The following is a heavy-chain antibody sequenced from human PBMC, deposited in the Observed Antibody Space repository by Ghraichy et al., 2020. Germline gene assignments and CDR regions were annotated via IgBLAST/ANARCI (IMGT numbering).Heavy chain of an antibody. CDR3: ARGIPYRY. Sequence: SETLSLTCTVSGGSVRSGSYYWSWIRQPPGKGLEWIGYIYYSGSTNYNPSLKSRVTISVDTSKNQFSLKLSSVTAADTAVYYCARGIPYRYWGQGTLVTVSS. V-gene: IGHV4-61*01. J-gene: IGHJ4*02. D-gene: IGHD3-16*02. CDR2: IYYSGST. CDR1: GGSVRSGSYY.